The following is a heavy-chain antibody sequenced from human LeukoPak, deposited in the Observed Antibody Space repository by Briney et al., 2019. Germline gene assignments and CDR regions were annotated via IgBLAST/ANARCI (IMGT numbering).Heavy chain of an antibody. CDR3: ARGTYYYDSSPPGDFDY. D-gene: IGHD3-22*01. CDR2: ISGSGGST. Sequence: GGSLRLSCAASGFTFSSYAMSWVRQAPGKGLEWVSAISGSGGSTYYADSVKGRFTISRDNAKNSLYLQMSSLRAEDTAVYYCARGTYYYDSSPPGDFDYWGQGTPVTVSS. CDR1: GFTFSSYA. V-gene: IGHV3-23*01. J-gene: IGHJ4*02.